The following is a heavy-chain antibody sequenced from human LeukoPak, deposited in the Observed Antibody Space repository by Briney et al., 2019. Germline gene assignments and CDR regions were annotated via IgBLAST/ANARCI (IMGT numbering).Heavy chain of an antibody. CDR2: MNPNNGNT. V-gene: IGHV1-8*01. J-gene: IGHJ6*03. D-gene: IGHD6-13*01. Sequence: ASVKVSCKASGYTFTSYDINWVRQATGQGLEWMGWMNPNNGNTGYAQKFQGRVTMTRNTSISTAYMELSSLRSEDTAVYYCARVHSSSWYPHYYYYYMDVWGKGTTVTVSS. CDR3: ARVHSSSWYPHYYYYYMDV. CDR1: GYTFTSYD.